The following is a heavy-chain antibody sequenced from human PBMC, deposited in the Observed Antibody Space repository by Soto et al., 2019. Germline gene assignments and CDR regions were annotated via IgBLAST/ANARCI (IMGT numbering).Heavy chain of an antibody. V-gene: IGHV4-61*03. J-gene: IGHJ5*02. Sequence: SETLSLTCTFFGASVSSGTYYCSWIRQAPGKGLEWVGHIYYTGSTNYNPSLNNRVTISVDTSKNHLSLQLTSATPADTAVYYCARGAGFSYASTWFDIWGQGNLVTVS. CDR3: ARGAGFSYASTWFDI. CDR1: GASVSSGTYY. D-gene: IGHD5-18*01. CDR2: IYYTGST.